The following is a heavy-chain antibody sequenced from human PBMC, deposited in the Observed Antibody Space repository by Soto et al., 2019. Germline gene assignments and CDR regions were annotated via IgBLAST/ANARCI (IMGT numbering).Heavy chain of an antibody. D-gene: IGHD2-15*01. CDR3: ARYCSPTSCTIRYGMDV. V-gene: IGHV3-23*01. CDR2: ISGSGGTT. Sequence: EVQLLESGGGLVQPGGSLRLSCVASGFTFSTYAMSWVRQAPREGLKWVSTISGSGGTTYYADSVKGRFTISRDNSKNTRYLQVNSLRAEDSAKYDCARYCSPTSCTIRYGMDVWGQGTTVTVSS. CDR1: GFTFSTYA. J-gene: IGHJ6*02.